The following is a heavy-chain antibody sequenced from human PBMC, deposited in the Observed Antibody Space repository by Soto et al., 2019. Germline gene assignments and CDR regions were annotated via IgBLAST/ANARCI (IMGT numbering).Heavy chain of an antibody. CDR1: GFSLSTSGVG. D-gene: IGHD4-17*01. Sequence: QITLKESGPTLVKPTQTLTLTCTFSGFSLSTSGVGVGWIRQPPGKALEWLALIYWDDDKRYSPSLKSRLTTTKDTPKHQVALTMTNMDPVDTATYYCAHSSTTVVPLYGMDVWGQGTTVTVSS. V-gene: IGHV2-5*02. CDR3: AHSSTTVVPLYGMDV. J-gene: IGHJ6*02. CDR2: IYWDDDK.